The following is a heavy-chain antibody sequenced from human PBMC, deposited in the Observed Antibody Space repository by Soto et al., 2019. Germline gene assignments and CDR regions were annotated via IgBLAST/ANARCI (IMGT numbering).Heavy chain of an antibody. D-gene: IGHD2-21*02. J-gene: IGHJ4*02. CDR3: AKDVCGGDCYLVY. CDR2: IYGGGDT. CDR1: AFTVSSNY. V-gene: IGHV3-66*01. Sequence: EVQLVESGGGLVQPGGSLRLSCAVSAFTVSSNYMNWVRQAPGKGLEWVSVIYGGGDTYYADSVKDRFTISRDNSKNTLYLQMNSLRAEDTAVYYCAKDVCGGDCYLVYWGQGTLVTVSS.